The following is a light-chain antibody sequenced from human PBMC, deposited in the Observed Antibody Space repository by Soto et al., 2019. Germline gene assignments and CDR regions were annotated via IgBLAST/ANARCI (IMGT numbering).Light chain of an antibody. CDR3: QQYGSSGT. CDR2: GAS. CDR1: QSAGSS. V-gene: IGKV3-20*01. J-gene: IGKJ1*01. Sequence: EIVLTQSPGTLSLSPGERATLSCRASQSAGSSLSWYQQKPGQAPRLLFYGASNRATGIPARFSGSGSGTDFTLTISRLEPEDFAVYYCQQYGSSGTFGQGTKVDIK.